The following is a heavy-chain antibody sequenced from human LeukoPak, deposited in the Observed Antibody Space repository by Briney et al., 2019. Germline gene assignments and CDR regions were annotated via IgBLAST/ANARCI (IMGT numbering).Heavy chain of an antibody. CDR2: IKEDGSEK. CDR1: GFTFSYYC. D-gene: IGHD3-3*01. V-gene: IGHV3-7*01. J-gene: IGHJ4*02. Sequence: GGSLRLSCAASGFTFSYYCMSWVRQAPGKGLEWVANIKEDGSEKYYVDSVKGRFTISRDNAKNSLYLQKNSLRAEDTAVYYCARDRNDFWSGFFDYWGQGILVTVSS. CDR3: ARDRNDFWSGFFDY.